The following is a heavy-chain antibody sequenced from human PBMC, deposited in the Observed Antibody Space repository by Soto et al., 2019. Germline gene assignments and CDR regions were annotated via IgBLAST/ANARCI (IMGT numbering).Heavy chain of an antibody. CDR3: AKGISDTGGYYYYSMDV. V-gene: IGHV3-64D*06. CDR2: ISSNGGST. CDR1: GFTFSSYA. J-gene: IGHJ6*02. Sequence: GSLRLSCSASGFTFSSYAMHWVRQAPGKGLEYVSAISSNGGSTYYADSVKGRFTISRDNPKNTLYLQMSSLRAEDTAVYYCAKGISDTGGYYYYSMDVWGQGTAVTVSS. D-gene: IGHD5-18*01.